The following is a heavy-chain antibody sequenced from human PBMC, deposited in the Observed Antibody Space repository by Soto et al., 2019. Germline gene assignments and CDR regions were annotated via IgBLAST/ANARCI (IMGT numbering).Heavy chain of an antibody. Sequence: ASVKVSCKASGYTVTRYGTSWVRQAPGQGLEWMGWISGYNGDTKYAQKFQGRVTMTVDTSTTTAYMELRSLTSDDRAVYYCAKNGQPPYYYYGMDVWGQGTTVTVSS. V-gene: IGHV1-18*01. CDR1: GYTVTRYG. D-gene: IGHD2-8*01. J-gene: IGHJ6*02. CDR2: ISGYNGDT. CDR3: AKNGQPPYYYYGMDV.